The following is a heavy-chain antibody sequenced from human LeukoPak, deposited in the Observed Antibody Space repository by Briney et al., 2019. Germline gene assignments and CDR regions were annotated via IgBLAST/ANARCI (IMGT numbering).Heavy chain of an antibody. D-gene: IGHD4-17*01. Sequence: PGGSLRLSCAASGFTFSSYAMNWVRQAPGKGLEWVSSISTTPSFTYYADSVKGRFTISRDNAKNSLFLQMNSLRAEDTAVYYCARDGGTTVTIDWGQGTLVTVSS. CDR3: ARDGGTTVTID. CDR1: GFTFSSYA. CDR2: ISTTPSFT. J-gene: IGHJ4*02. V-gene: IGHV3-21*01.